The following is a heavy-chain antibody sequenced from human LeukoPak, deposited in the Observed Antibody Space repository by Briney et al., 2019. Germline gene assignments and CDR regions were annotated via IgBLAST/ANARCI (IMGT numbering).Heavy chain of an antibody. V-gene: IGHV1-69*05. D-gene: IGHD3-10*01. CDR1: GGTFSSYA. CDR3: ARDSVITMVRGVIITRNWFDP. CDR2: IIPIFGTA. Sequence: GASVKVSCKASGGTFSSYAISWVRQAPGQGLEWMGGIIPIFGTANYAQKFQGRVTMTRDTSTSTVYMELSSLRSEDTAVYYCARDSVITMVRGVIITRNWFDPWGQGTLVTVSS. J-gene: IGHJ5*02.